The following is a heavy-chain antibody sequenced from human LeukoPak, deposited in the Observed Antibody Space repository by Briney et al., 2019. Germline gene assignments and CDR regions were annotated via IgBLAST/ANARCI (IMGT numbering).Heavy chain of an antibody. CDR3: ARELGRLVNYYYGMDV. D-gene: IGHD3-10*01. V-gene: IGHV3-13*01. CDR2: IGDAGDT. Sequence: PGGSLRLSCAASGFTFSSYEMHWVRQGTGKGLEWVSAIGDAGDTYYAGSVKGRFTISRDNAKNSLYLQMNSLRAEDTAVYYCARELGRLVNYYYGMDVWGQGTTVTVSS. CDR1: GFTFSSYE. J-gene: IGHJ6*02.